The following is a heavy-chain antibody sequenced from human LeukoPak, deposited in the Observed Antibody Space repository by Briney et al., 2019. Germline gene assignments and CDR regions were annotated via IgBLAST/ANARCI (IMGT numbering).Heavy chain of an antibody. V-gene: IGHV3-23*01. D-gene: IGHD1-26*01. CDR1: VFTFSSHS. J-gene: IGHJ3*02. CDR3: TRGNPSIVGSRDPFDI. CDR2: ISSNGGDT. Sequence: GGSLILSCAASVFTFSSHSMAWVRQAPGKGPEWVSSISSNGGDTYYADSVRGRFTISRDNSENMLHLQMNSLSAEDTAVYYCTRGNPSIVGSRDPFDIWGQGTMVTVSS.